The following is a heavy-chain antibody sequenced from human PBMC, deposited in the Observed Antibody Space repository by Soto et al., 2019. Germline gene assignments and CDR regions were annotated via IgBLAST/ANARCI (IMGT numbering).Heavy chain of an antibody. CDR1: GGTFSSYT. J-gene: IGHJ4*02. V-gene: IGHV1-69*08. D-gene: IGHD6-13*01. CDR3: ARDQSAAGTSVSDY. Sequence: QVQLVQSGAEVKKPGSSVKVSCKASGGTFSSYTISWVRQAPGQGLEWMGRIIPILGIANYAQKFQGRVTITEDKSTSTAYMELSSLRSEDTAVYYCARDQSAAGTSVSDYWGQGTLVTVSS. CDR2: IIPILGIA.